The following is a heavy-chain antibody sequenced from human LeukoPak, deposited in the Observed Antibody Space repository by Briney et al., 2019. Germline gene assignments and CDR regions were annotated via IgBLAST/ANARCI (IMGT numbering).Heavy chain of an antibody. CDR3: AREKLGNWFDP. V-gene: IGHV3-66*01. D-gene: IGHD3-16*01. Sequence: PGGSLRLSCAASGFTVSSNYMSWVRQAPGKGLEWVSVIYSGGSTYYADSVKGRFTISRDNSKNTLYLQMNSLRAEDTAVYYCAREKLGNWFDPWGQGTLVTVSS. J-gene: IGHJ5*02. CDR1: GFTVSSNY. CDR2: IYSGGST.